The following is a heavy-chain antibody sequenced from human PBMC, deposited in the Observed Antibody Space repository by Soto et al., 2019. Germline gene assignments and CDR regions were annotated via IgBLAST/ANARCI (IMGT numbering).Heavy chain of an antibody. D-gene: IGHD3-22*01. CDR1: GGSISSYY. Sequence: ASETLSLTCTVSGGSISSYYWSWIRQPPGKGLEWIGYIYYSGSTNYNPSLKSRVTISVDTSKNQFSLKLSSVTAADTAVYYCARLSHYYDSSGYYYMYFDYWGQGTLVTVSS. CDR3: ARLSHYYDSSGYYYMYFDY. CDR2: IYYSGST. V-gene: IGHV4-59*08. J-gene: IGHJ4*02.